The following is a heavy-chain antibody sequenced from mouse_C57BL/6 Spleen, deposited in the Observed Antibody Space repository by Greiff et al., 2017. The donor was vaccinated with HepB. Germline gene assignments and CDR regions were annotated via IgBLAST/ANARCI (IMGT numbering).Heavy chain of an antibody. CDR3: ASSGDTDAMDY. Sequence: QVQLQQSGAELVMPGASVKLSCKASGYTFTSYWMHWVKQRPGQGLEWIGEIDPSDSYTNYNQKFKGKSTLTVDKSSSTAYMQLSSLTSEDSAVYYCASSGDTDAMDYWGQGTSVTVSS. CDR2: IDPSDSYT. J-gene: IGHJ4*01. CDR1: GYTFTSYW. V-gene: IGHV1-69*01. D-gene: IGHD1-1*01.